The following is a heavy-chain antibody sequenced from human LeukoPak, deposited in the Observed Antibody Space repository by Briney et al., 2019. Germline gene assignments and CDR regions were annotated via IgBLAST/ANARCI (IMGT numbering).Heavy chain of an antibody. CDR1: GFTFGIYW. CDR3: ARTTQHDSSGYRPIDY. V-gene: IGHV3-7*01. D-gene: IGHD3-22*01. CDR2: IKQDESEK. Sequence: GGSLRLSCAASGFTFGIYWMSWVRQAPGKGLEWVANIKQDESEKYYVDSVKGRFTISRDNAKNSLYLQMNSLRAEDTAVFYCARTTQHDSSGYRPIDYWGQGTLVTVSS. J-gene: IGHJ4*02.